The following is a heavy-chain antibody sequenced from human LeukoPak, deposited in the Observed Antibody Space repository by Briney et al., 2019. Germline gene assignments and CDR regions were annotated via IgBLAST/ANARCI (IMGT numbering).Heavy chain of an antibody. V-gene: IGHV3-23*01. CDR2: ISGSGGST. CDR3: AKPPSRYGITTVTTGDGS. CDR1: GFTFSSYA. D-gene: IGHD4-17*01. J-gene: IGHJ4*02. Sequence: GGSLRLFCGASGFTFSSYAMRWVRQAPGKGLEWVSAISGSGGSTYNADSVKGRFTISRDNSKNTLYLQMNSLRAEDTAVYYCAKPPSRYGITTVTTGDGSWGQGTLVTVSS.